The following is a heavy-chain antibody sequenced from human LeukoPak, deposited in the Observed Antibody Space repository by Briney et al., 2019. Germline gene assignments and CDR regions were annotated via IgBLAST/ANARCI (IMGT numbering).Heavy chain of an antibody. CDR1: GGTFSSYA. D-gene: IGHD5-18*01. J-gene: IGHJ4*02. CDR3: ARGATYSSYYFDY. CDR2: IIPIFGTA. V-gene: IGHV1-69*13. Sequence: SVKVSCKASGGTFSSYAISWVRQAPGQGLEWMGGIIPIFGTANYAQKFQGRVTITADESTSTAYKELSSLRSEDTAVYYCARGATYSSYYFDYWGQGTLVTVSS.